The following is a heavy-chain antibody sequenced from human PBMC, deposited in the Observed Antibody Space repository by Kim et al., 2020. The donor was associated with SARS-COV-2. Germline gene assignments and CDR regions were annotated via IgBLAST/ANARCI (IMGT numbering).Heavy chain of an antibody. CDR2: IYYSGST. J-gene: IGHJ4*02. D-gene: IGHD3-16*02. CDR3: ARQLRLGELSFDY. V-gene: IGHV4-31*03. CDR1: GGSISSGGYY. Sequence: SETLSLTCTVSGGSISSGGYYWSWIRQHPGKGLEWIGYIYYSGSTYYNPSLKSRVTISVDTSKNQFSLKLSSVTAADTAVYYCARQLRLGELSFDYWGQGTLVTVSS.